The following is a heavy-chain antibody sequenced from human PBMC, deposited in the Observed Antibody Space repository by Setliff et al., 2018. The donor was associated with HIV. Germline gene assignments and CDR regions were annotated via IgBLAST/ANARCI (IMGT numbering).Heavy chain of an antibody. CDR2: THRLGTI. CDR1: DASISDHH. Sequence: SETLSLTCTFSDASISDHHCSWIRQPPGRGLEWIRSTHRLGTINYNPSLKSRFTISVDTSKRQFSLRLSSVTAADTAQYFCAVYYEGVGGRGIWGPGTLVTVSS. V-gene: IGHV4-59*11. D-gene: IGHD3-16*01. CDR3: AVYYEGVGGRGI. J-gene: IGHJ4*02.